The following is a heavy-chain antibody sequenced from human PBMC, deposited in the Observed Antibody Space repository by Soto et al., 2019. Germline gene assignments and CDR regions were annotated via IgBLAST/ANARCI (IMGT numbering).Heavy chain of an antibody. Sequence: QLPLQESGSGLVKPSQTLSLTCTVSGGSITSGGYSWTWIRQSPGKGLEWIGYTYQSGSAYYNPSLKRRVTISVDRSKNQFSLNLTSVTAADTAVYYCSRDDYGMDVWGQGNTVTVSS. CDR1: GGSITSGGYS. J-gene: IGHJ6*02. CDR2: TYQSGSA. V-gene: IGHV4-30-2*06. CDR3: SRDDYGMDV.